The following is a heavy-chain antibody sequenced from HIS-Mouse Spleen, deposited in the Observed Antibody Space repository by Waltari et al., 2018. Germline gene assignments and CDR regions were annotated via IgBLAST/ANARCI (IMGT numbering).Heavy chain of an antibody. V-gene: IGHV4-39*07. CDR1: GCSIRSSSYY. CDR3: AREFGLLPPISSRDYDAFDI. CDR2: LDYSGVT. Sequence: QLQLQESGPGLVKPSETLSLTCTVSGCSIRSSSYYWGWLRQPPGKGLEWLGGLDYSGVTYYNPSIKSRVTMSVDTSKNQFSLKLSSVTAADTAVYYCAREFGLLPPISSRDYDAFDIWGQGTMVTVSS. J-gene: IGHJ3*02. D-gene: IGHD3-10*01.